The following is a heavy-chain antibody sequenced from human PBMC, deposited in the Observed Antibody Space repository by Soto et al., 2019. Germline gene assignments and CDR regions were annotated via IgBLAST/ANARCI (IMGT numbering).Heavy chain of an antibody. CDR1: GFTFSSYA. CDR3: AKAKGDKGRGYQLLLDY. D-gene: IGHD2-2*01. Sequence: GGSLRLSCAASGFTFSSYAMSWVRQAPGKGLEWVSAISGSGGSTYYADSVKGRFTISRDNSKNTLYLQMNSLRAEDTAVYYCAKAKGDKGRGYQLLLDYGGQGTLVTVSS. CDR2: ISGSGGST. J-gene: IGHJ4*02. V-gene: IGHV3-23*01.